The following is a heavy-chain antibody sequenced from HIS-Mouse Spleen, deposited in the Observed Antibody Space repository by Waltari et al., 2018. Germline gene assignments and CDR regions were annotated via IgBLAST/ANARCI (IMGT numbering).Heavy chain of an antibody. CDR1: GGSFSGYY. CDR2: INHSGST. J-gene: IGHJ4*02. D-gene: IGHD1-26*01. V-gene: IGHV4-34*01. CDR3: ARMGPASGSYGDY. Sequence: QVQLQQWGAGLLKPSETLSPPCAVYGGSFSGYYWSWIRQPPGKGLEWIGEINHSGSTNYNPSLKSRVTISVDTSKNQFSLKLSSVTAADTAVYYCARMGPASGSYGDYWGQGTLVTVSS.